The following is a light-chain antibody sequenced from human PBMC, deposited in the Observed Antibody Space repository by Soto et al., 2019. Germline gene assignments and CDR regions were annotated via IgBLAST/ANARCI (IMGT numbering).Light chain of an antibody. CDR1: SSDVGNYNY. V-gene: IGLV2-14*01. J-gene: IGLJ1*01. Sequence: QSALTQPASVSGSPGQSITISCTGTSSDVGNYNYVSWYQQYPGRVPKLLIYMVSNRPSGVSNRFSGSKSGNTASLTISGLQAEDEADYFCTSPTPGILYVFGTGTKLTVL. CDR2: MVS. CDR3: TSPTPGILYV.